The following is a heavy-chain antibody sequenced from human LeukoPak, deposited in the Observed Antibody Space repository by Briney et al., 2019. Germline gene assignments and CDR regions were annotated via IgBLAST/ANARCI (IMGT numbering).Heavy chain of an antibody. J-gene: IGHJ5*02. CDR2: IYPGDSDT. CDR3: ARLSIAAENWFDP. D-gene: IGHD6-25*01. Sequence: GESLQISCQGSGSSFTSYWIGWVRQMPGKGLEWMGIIYPGDSDTRYSPSFQGQVTISADKSISTAYLQWSSLKASDTAMYYCARLSIAAENWFDPWGQGTLVTVSS. CDR1: GSSFTSYW. V-gene: IGHV5-51*01.